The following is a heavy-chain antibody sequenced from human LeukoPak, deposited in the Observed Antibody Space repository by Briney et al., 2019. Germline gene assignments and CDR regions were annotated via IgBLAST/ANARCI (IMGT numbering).Heavy chain of an antibody. J-gene: IGHJ6*02. D-gene: IGHD3-3*01. CDR2: IYSGGST. CDR1: GFTVSSNY. Sequence: PGGSLRLSCAASGFTVSSNYMSWVRQAPGKGLEWVSVIYSGGSTYYADSVKGRFTISRDNSKNTLYLQMNSLRAEDTAVYYCARDEIFGVGPPAFYYYYYGMDVWGQGTTVTVSS. CDR3: ARDEIFGVGPPAFYYYYYGMDV. V-gene: IGHV3-53*05.